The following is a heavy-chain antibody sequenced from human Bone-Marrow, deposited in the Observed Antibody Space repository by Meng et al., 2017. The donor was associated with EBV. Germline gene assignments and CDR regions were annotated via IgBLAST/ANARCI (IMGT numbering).Heavy chain of an antibody. J-gene: IGHJ4*02. D-gene: IGHD6-13*01. CDR1: VFTFSSYA. V-gene: IGHV3-23*01. CDR2: ISGSGGST. Sequence: EVKLLESGGGVLQHGGSLRVSXSASVFTFSSYAMSWVRQAPGKGLEWVSAISGSGGSTYYADSVKGRFTISRDNSKNTLYLQMNSLRAEDTAVYYCAKDYSSSWYVSFDYWGQGTLVTVSS. CDR3: AKDYSSSWYVSFDY.